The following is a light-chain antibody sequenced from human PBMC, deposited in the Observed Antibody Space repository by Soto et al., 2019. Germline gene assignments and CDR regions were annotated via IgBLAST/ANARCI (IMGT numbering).Light chain of an antibody. V-gene: IGLV1-47*01. CDR2: ANS. CDR3: ATWDDSLRGVL. Sequence: QSVLTQPPSASGTPGQRVTISCSGGSSNIGSNHAYWYRQLPGTAPKLVIYANSQRPSGVPDRFSGSKSGTSASLAISGLRSEDEADYYCATWDDSLRGVLFGGGTKVTVL. CDR1: SSNIGSNH. J-gene: IGLJ2*01.